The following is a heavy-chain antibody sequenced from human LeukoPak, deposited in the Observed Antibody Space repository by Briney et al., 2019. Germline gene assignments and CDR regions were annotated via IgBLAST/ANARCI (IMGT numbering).Heavy chain of an antibody. J-gene: IGHJ4*02. CDR2: ISAYNGNT. Sequence: ASVKVSCKASGYTFTSYGISWVRQAPGQGLEWMGWISAYNGNTNYAQKLQGRVTMTTDTSTTTAYMELRSLRSDDTAVYFCARVTYSSSWHPPDYWGQGTLVTVSS. V-gene: IGHV1-18*01. CDR3: ARVTYSSSWHPPDY. CDR1: GYTFTSYG. D-gene: IGHD6-13*01.